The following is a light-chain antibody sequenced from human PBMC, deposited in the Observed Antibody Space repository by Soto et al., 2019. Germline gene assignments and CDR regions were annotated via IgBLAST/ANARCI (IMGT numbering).Light chain of an antibody. Sequence: DIQMTQSPSSLSASVGDSVTISCRASQSISRYLNWYQQKPGKAPKLLIFSASGLQSGVPSRFSGGGYGTEFTLTISSLQLEDFATYYCQQLNSYPWTFGQGTKVEIK. J-gene: IGKJ1*01. V-gene: IGKV1-39*01. CDR3: QQLNSYPWT. CDR1: QSISRY. CDR2: SAS.